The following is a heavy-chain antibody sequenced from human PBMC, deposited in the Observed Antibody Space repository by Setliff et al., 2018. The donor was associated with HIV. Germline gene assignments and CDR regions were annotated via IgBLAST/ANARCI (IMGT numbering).Heavy chain of an antibody. J-gene: IGHJ6*02. D-gene: IGHD3-22*01. V-gene: IGHV4-39*07. Sequence: SETLSLTCTVSGAPVSSYSYFWGWVRQPPGKGLEWIGIIYRSGSTYYNPSLKSRVTISIDTSRNQFSLKLSSVTAADTAVYYCATQIAYYDSNGYYYSAMDVWGQGTTVTVSS. CDR1: GAPVSSYSYF. CDR2: IYRSGST. CDR3: ATQIAYYDSNGYYYSAMDV.